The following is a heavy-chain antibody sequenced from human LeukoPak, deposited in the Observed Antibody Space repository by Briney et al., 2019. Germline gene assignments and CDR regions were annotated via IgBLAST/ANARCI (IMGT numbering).Heavy chain of an antibody. J-gene: IGHJ4*02. CDR1: GFTFDDYA. Sequence: PGGSLRLSCAASGFTFDDYAMHWVRQAPGKGLEWVSGISWNSGSIGYADSVKGRFTISRDNAKNSLYLQMNSLRAEDTALYYCAKDVLDHVGEGSSTESLFDYWGQGTLVTVSS. CDR3: AKDVLDHVGEGSSTESLFDY. D-gene: IGHD6-13*01. V-gene: IGHV3-9*01. CDR2: ISWNSGSI.